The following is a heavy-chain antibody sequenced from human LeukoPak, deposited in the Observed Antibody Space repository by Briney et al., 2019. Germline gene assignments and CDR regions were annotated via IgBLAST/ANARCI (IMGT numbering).Heavy chain of an antibody. Sequence: GSLRLSCAAAGFTFSDYGMNWVRQAPGKGLEWVSGISGSGISTYYADSVKGRFTISRDNSKNTLYLQMNSLRAEDTAVYYCARRAGAYSHPYDYWGQGTLVTVSS. CDR3: ARRAGAYSHPYDY. CDR1: GFTFSDYG. V-gene: IGHV3-23*01. D-gene: IGHD4/OR15-4a*01. J-gene: IGHJ4*02. CDR2: ISGSGIST.